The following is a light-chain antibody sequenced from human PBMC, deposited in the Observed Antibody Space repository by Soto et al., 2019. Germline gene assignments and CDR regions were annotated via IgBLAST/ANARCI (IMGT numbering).Light chain of an antibody. CDR2: AAS. CDR3: QKYNSVPVY. CDR1: QGINNY. Sequence: DIQMTQSPSSLSASVGDRVTITCPASQGINNYLAWYQRKPGKVTKLLIYAASSLQTGVPSRFRGSGSGTDVTIALSSLEPEDAATYYCQKYNSVPVYFGQGPRLEIK. V-gene: IGKV1-27*01. J-gene: IGKJ5*01.